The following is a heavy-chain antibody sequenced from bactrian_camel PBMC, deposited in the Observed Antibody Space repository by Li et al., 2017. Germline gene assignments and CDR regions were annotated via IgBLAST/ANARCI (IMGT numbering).Heavy chain of an antibody. CDR2: IRSDGRDT. CDR1: GFTFSDYG. J-gene: IGHJ7*01. V-gene: IGHV3S26*01. Sequence: LVESGGGLVQPGGSLRLSCAASGFTFSDYGINWVRQAPGKGLEWVSFIRSDGRDTRYAYSVKGRFTISRDNDQNTLHLQMNSLETEDTALYYCATDRDGGSWFDGMDYCGKGTQVTVS. D-gene: IGHD6*01.